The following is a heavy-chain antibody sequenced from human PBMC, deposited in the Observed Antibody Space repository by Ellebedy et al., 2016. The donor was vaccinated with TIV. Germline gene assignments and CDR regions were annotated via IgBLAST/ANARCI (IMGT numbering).Heavy chain of an antibody. V-gene: IGHV3-15*07. CDR3: TTGDYYEY. Sequence: GESLKISCAASGFTFSSYSMNWVRQAPGKGLEWVGRIKSKAGGGTTDYAAVVKDRFTLSRDESKNLLFLHLSTLKTEDTGVYYCTTGDYYEYWGHGTLVTVSS. J-gene: IGHJ4*01. CDR1: GFTFSSYS. CDR2: IKSKAGGGTT.